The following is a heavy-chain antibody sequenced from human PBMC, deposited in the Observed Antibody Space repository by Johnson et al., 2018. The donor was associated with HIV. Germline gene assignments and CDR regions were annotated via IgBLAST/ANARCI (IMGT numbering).Heavy chain of an antibody. D-gene: IGHD1-7*01. Sequence: VLLVESGGGVVQPGRSMRLSCAASGFTFSSYDMNWVRQAPGKGLEWVSYISSSGSTIYYADSVKGRFTISRDNAKNSLYLQMNSLRAEDTAVYYCARVNWNYEAFDIWGQGTMVTVSS. J-gene: IGHJ3*02. CDR2: ISSSGSTI. CDR3: ARVNWNYEAFDI. V-gene: IGHV3-48*03. CDR1: GFTFSSYD.